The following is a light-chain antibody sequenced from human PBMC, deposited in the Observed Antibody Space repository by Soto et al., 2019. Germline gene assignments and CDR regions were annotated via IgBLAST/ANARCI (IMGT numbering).Light chain of an antibody. J-gene: IGKJ3*01. V-gene: IGKV1-39*01. CDR2: GAS. CDR3: QQSFT. Sequence: DIQMTQSPSSLSASVGDRVTITCRASQTISTYLNWYQHKPGTAPKLLIYGASSLQSGVPSRFSGIGSGTDFTLTINSLQPEDVAVYYCQQSFTFGPGTKVDIK. CDR1: QTISTY.